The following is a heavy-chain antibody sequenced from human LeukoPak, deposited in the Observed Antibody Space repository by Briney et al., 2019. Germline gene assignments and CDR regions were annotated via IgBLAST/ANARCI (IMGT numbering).Heavy chain of an antibody. CDR2: INHSGST. CDR1: GGSFSGYY. CDR3: ARANRGYSGYARLGLDY. D-gene: IGHD5-12*01. J-gene: IGHJ4*02. Sequence: PSETLSLTCAVYGGSFSGYYWSWIRQPPGKGLEWIGEINHSGSTNYNPSLKSRVTISVDTSKNQFSLKLSSVTAADTAVYYCARANRGYSGYARLGLDYWGQGALVTVSS. V-gene: IGHV4-34*01.